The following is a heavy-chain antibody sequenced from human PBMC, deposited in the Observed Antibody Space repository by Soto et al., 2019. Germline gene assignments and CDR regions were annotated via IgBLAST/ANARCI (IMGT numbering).Heavy chain of an antibody. Sequence: GESLNIYCKGSGYSFTSYWIGWVRQMPGKGLEWMGIIYPGDSDTRYSPSLQGQVTISADKSISTAYLQWSSLKASDTAMYYCARNQGSRSYPGYYGMDVWGQGPTVTV. D-gene: IGHD3-10*01. CDR2: IYPGDSDT. V-gene: IGHV5-51*01. J-gene: IGHJ6*02. CDR1: GYSFTSYW. CDR3: ARNQGSRSYPGYYGMDV.